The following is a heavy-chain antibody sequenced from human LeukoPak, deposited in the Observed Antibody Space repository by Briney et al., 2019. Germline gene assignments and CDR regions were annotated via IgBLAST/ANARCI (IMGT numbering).Heavy chain of an antibody. Sequence: ASVKVSCKASGYSFTSYYMHWVRQAPGQGLEWMGIINLSGDITTYAQKFQGRVTVTSDTSTSTVYMELSSLRSEDTAIYYCTRYPQFVYWGQGTLVTVSS. J-gene: IGHJ4*02. CDR1: GYSFTSYY. V-gene: IGHV1-46*01. CDR3: TRYPQFVY. CDR2: INLSGDIT.